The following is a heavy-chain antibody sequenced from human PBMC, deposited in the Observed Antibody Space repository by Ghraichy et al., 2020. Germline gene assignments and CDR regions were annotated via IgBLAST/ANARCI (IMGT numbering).Heavy chain of an antibody. CDR1: GFTFSSYA. J-gene: IGHJ4*02. CDR2: ISGSGGST. Sequence: GVLNISCAASGFTFSSYAMSWVRQAPGKGLEWVSAISGSGGSTYYADSVKGRFTISRDNSKNTLYLQMNSLRAEDTAVYYCATPRDSSSWTFDYWGQGTLVTVSS. V-gene: IGHV3-23*01. CDR3: ATPRDSSSWTFDY. D-gene: IGHD6-13*01.